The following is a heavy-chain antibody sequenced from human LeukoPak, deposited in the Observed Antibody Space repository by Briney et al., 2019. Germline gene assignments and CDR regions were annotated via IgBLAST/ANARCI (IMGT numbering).Heavy chain of an antibody. V-gene: IGHV4-34*01. CDR3: ARGEYDILTGYYGY. D-gene: IGHD3-9*01. Sequence: SETLSLTCAVYGGSFSGYYWSWIRQPPGKGLEWIGEINHSGSTNYNPSLKSRVTISVDTSKNQFSLKLSSVTAADTAVYCCARGEYDILTGYYGYWGQGTLVTVSS. J-gene: IGHJ4*02. CDR2: INHSGST. CDR1: GGSFSGYY.